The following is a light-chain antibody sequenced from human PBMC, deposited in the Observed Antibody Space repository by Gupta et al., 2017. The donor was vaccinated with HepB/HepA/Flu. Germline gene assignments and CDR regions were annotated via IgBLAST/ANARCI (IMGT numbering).Light chain of an antibody. CDR2: NTN. V-gene: IGLV1-47*02. CDR3: AESDDSVRGRV. Sequence: QSVLTQPPSASGTPGHRVTISCSGSSSIGTNYVYWYKQLPGTAPQLLIYNTNPRPSWVTDRLVCYKAANSASPHTSGLRSEEEVDDYWAESDDSVRGRVFGGGTKLTGL. J-gene: IGLJ3*02. CDR1: SSIGTNY.